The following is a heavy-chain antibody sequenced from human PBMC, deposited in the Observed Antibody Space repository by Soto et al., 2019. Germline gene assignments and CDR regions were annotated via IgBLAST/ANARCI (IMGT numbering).Heavy chain of an antibody. D-gene: IGHD3-10*01. CDR3: ARGRFGSGRVVAAYYMDV. CDR1: GFTFSSYW. CDR2: IKQDGSEK. Sequence: GGSLRLSCAASGFTFSSYWMSWVRQAPGKGLEWVANIKQDGSEKYYVDSVKGRFTISRDNAKNSLYLQMNSLRAEDTAVYYCARGRFGSGRVVAAYYMDVWGKGTTVTVSS. V-gene: IGHV3-7*01. J-gene: IGHJ6*03.